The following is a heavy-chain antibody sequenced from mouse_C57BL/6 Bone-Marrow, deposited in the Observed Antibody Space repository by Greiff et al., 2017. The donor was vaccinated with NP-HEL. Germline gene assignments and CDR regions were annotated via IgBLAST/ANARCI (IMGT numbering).Heavy chain of an antibody. D-gene: IGHD4-1*02. V-gene: IGHV1-81*01. CDR1: GYTFTSYG. CDR2: IYPRSGNT. J-gene: IGHJ2*01. CDR3: ARSSTGTGY. Sequence: VNVVESGAELARPGASVKLSCKASGYTFTSYGISWVKQRTGQGLEWIGEIYPRSGNTYYNEKFKGKATLTADKSSSTAYMELRSLTSEDSAVYFCARSSTGTGYWGQGTTLTVSS.